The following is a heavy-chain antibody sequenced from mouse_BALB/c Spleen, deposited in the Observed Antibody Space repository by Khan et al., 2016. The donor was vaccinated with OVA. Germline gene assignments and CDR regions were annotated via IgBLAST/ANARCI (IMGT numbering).Heavy chain of an antibody. CDR2: ISYSGNT. D-gene: IGHD2-4*01. J-gene: IGHJ3*01. V-gene: IGHV3-2*02. CDR3: ARKDYYDYDPFPY. Sequence: EVQLVESGPGLVKPSQSLSLTCTVTGYSITSEYTWNWIRQFPGNKLEWMGFISYSGNTRYNPSLQSRISITRDTSTNQFFLQLNSVTSEDTATDYCARKDYYDYDPFPYWGQGTLVTVSA. CDR1: GYSITSEYT.